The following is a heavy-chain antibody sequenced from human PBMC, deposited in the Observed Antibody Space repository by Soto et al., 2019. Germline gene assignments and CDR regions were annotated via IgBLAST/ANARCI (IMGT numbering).Heavy chain of an antibody. J-gene: IGHJ4*02. D-gene: IGHD3-10*01. CDR3: ARASWFGYYFDY. V-gene: IGHV4-31*03. CDR1: GGSISSGGYY. Sequence: ASETLSLTCTVSGGSISSGGYYWSWIRQHPGKGLEWIGYIYYSGSTYYNPSLKSRVTISVDTSKNQFSLKLSSVTAADTAVYYCARASWFGYYFDYWGQGTLVTVSS. CDR2: IYYSGST.